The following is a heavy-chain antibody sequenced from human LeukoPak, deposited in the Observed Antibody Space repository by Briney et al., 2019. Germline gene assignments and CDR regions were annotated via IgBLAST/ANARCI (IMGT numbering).Heavy chain of an antibody. Sequence: GGSLRLSCSASGFTFSNYAMIWVRQAPGKGLEWVSSISSAAESSYSSDSVKGRFTISRDNSKNTLYLQMNGLRAADTAIYFCAKGGPTLAVGPDYWGQGTLVTVST. V-gene: IGHV3-23*01. D-gene: IGHD6-19*01. J-gene: IGHJ4*02. CDR2: ISSAAESS. CDR3: AKGGPTLAVGPDY. CDR1: GFTFSNYA.